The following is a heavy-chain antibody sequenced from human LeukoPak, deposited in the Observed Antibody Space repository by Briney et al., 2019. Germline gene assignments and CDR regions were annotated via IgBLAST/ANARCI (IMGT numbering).Heavy chain of an antibody. J-gene: IGHJ6*02. V-gene: IGHV4-34*01. CDR2: INHSGST. CDR1: GGSFSGYY. Sequence: PSETLSLTCAVYGGSFSGYYWSWIRQPPGKGLEWIGEINHSGSTNYNPSLKSRVTISVDTSKNQFSLKLSSVTAADTAVYYCARGADPNYYYYGMDVWGQGTTVTVPS. CDR3: ARGADPNYYYYGMDV.